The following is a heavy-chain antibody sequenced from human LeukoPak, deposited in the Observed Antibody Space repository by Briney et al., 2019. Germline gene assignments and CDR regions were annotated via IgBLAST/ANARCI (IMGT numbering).Heavy chain of an antibody. CDR3: AKGHGSGSYYNPDY. D-gene: IGHD3-10*01. J-gene: IGHJ4*02. CDR2: ISGSGGST. CDR1: GFTFSSYA. Sequence: GGSLRLSCAASGFTFSSYAMSWVRQAPGKGLEWVSAISGSGGSTYYADSVKSRFTISRDNSKNTLYLQMNSLRAEDTAVYYCAKGHGSGSYYNPDYWGQGTLVTVSS. V-gene: IGHV3-23*01.